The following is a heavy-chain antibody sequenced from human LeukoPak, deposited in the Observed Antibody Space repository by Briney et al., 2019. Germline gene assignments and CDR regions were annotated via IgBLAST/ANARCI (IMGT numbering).Heavy chain of an antibody. CDR2: ISYDGSNK. CDR1: GFTFSSYG. CDR3: ARDGVLSGYGMDV. V-gene: IGHV3-30*03. J-gene: IGHJ6*02. Sequence: QSGGSLRLSCAASGFTFSSYGMHWVRQAPGKGLEWVAVISYDGSNKYYADSVKGRFTISRENAKNSLYLQMNSLRAGDTAVYYCARDGVLSGYGMDVWGQGTTVTVSS. D-gene: IGHD3-10*01.